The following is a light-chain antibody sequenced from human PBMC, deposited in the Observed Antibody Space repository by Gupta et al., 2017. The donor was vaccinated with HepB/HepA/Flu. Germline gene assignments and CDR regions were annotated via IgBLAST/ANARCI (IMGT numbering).Light chain of an antibody. Sequence: DFVITQSPLSLPVTPGEPASPPCRSRQSLLHSNGYNSLDWYLQKPEQSPQLMNDLGSNRAPGVPDRFGSRGSGTDFTLKSSRVEDEDVGVYYCMQALQTSLTFGPGTKVDIK. CDR3: MQALQTSLT. CDR1: QSLLHSNGYNS. J-gene: IGKJ3*01. CDR2: LGS. V-gene: IGKV2-28*01.